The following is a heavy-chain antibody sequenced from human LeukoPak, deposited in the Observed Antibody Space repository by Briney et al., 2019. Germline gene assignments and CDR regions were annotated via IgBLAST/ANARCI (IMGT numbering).Heavy chain of an antibody. CDR3: ARDLSLRGEGSSWYYMDV. Sequence: GASVKVSCKASGYTFTSYDINWVRQATGQGLEWMGWMNPNSGNTGYAQKFQGRVTMTRDMSTSTVYMELSSLRSEDTAVYYCARDLSLRGEGSSWYYMDVWGKGTTVTVSS. J-gene: IGHJ6*03. D-gene: IGHD6-13*01. V-gene: IGHV1-8*01. CDR2: MNPNSGNT. CDR1: GYTFTSYD.